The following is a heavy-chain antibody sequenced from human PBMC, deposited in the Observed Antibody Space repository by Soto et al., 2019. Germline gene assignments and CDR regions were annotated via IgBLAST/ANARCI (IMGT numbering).Heavy chain of an antibody. CDR3: AKXLYTSYSSSWYTHYFDY. D-gene: IGHD6-13*01. Sequence: GGSMRLSCVASGFTFSSYGMHWVRQATGKGLAWVAVISYDGSNKYYADSVKGRFTISRDNSKNTLYLQMNSLRAEDTAVYYCAKXLYTSYSSSWYTHYFDYWGQGTLVTVSS. V-gene: IGHV3-30*18. CDR2: ISYDGSNK. CDR1: GFTFSSYG. J-gene: IGHJ4*02.